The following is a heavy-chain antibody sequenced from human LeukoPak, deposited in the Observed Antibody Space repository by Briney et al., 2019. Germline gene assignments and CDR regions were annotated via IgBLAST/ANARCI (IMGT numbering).Heavy chain of an antibody. J-gene: IGHJ4*02. CDR2: ISSSSSTI. CDR1: GFTFSSYS. CDR3: ARTPSIAVAATCFDY. D-gene: IGHD6-19*01. Sequence: GGSLRLSCAASGFTFSSYSMDWVRQAPGKGLEWVSYISSSSSTIYYADSVKGRFTISRDNAKNSLYLQMNSLRDEDTAVYFCARTPSIAVAATCFDYWGQGTVVTVSS. V-gene: IGHV3-48*02.